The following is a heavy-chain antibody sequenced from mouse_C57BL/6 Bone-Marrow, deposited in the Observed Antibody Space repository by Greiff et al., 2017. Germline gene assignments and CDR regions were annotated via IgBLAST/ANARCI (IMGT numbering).Heavy chain of an antibody. J-gene: IGHJ4*01. V-gene: IGHV14-4*01. CDR3: TGTVVSAMDY. CDR2: IDPENGDT. CDR1: GFNIKDDY. Sequence: EVKLQESGAELVRPGASVKLSCTASGFNIKDDYMHWVKQRPEQGLEWIGWIDPENGDTEYASKFQGKATITADTSSNTAYLQLSSLTSEDTAVYYCTGTVVSAMDYWGQGTSVTVSS. D-gene: IGHD1-1*01.